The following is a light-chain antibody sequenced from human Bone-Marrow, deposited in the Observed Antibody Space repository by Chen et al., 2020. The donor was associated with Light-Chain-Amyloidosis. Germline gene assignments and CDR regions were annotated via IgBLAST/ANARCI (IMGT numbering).Light chain of an antibody. CDR3: QVWDRSSDRPV. Sequence: SYVLTQPSSVSVAPGQTATIACGGNNIGSTSVHWYQQTPGQAPLLVGYDDSDRPSGLPERLSGSNSGNTATLTISRVEAGDEADYYCQVWDRSSDRPVFGGGTKLTVL. V-gene: IGLV3-21*02. CDR1: NIGSTS. J-gene: IGLJ3*02. CDR2: DDS.